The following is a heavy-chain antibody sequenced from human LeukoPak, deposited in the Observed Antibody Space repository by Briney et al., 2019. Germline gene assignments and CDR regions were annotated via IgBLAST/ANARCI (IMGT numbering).Heavy chain of an antibody. V-gene: IGHV4-59*01. D-gene: IGHD5-12*01. CDR1: GVSMRSYY. J-gene: IGHJ4*02. CDR3: TRGGWLRFDY. CDR2: VFSSGST. Sequence: SETLSLTCTVSGVSMRSYYWSSIRQPPGKGLEWIGYVFSSGSTDYNPSLKSRVTMSVVTSRNQFSLNLRSVTAADTAVYYCTRGGWLRFDYWGQGILVTVSS.